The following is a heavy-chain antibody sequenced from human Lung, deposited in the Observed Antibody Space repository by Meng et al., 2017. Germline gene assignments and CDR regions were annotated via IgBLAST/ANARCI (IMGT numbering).Heavy chain of an antibody. V-gene: IGHV4-30-4*01. Sequence: QVQLRDSVKGLGTHSKTRSLTCTVPGGSISISNYYWSRSREPPWKGLKCSGNIYTSGGTYYNPSLKSRITISVDTSNNQFSRKMSYVTAADTAVYYCARGQKGYFDLWGRGTLVTVSS. J-gene: IGHJ2*01. CDR2: IYTSGGT. CDR3: ARGQKGYFDL. CDR1: GGSISISNYY.